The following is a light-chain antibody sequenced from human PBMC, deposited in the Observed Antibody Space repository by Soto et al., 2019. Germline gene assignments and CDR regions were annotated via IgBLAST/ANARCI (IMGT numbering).Light chain of an antibody. CDR2: AAS. Sequence: DIQLTQSPSSLSASVGDRVTITCRASQGIGDDLGWFQQAPGKAPERLIYAASTLRSGVPSRFSGNGSGTDFTLTISSLQPEDFVTYYCLQQNTSPWTLGQGTKVDIK. J-gene: IGKJ1*01. V-gene: IGKV1-17*01. CDR1: QGIGDD. CDR3: LQQNTSPWT.